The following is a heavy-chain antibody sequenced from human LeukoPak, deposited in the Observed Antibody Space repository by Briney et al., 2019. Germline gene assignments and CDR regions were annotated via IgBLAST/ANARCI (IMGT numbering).Heavy chain of an antibody. CDR1: GYIFTAYA. V-gene: IGHV1-18*01. J-gene: IGHJ4*02. CDR2: INVYSGNT. CDR3: ARDYYDTSGYFYGSNY. Sequence: ASVKVSCKASGYIFTAYAINWVRQAPGQRLEWMGWINVYSGNTHYAQKLQGRVTMTTDTSTTTAYMELRSLRSDDTAVYYCARDYYDTSGYFYGSNYWGQGTLVTVSS. D-gene: IGHD3-22*01.